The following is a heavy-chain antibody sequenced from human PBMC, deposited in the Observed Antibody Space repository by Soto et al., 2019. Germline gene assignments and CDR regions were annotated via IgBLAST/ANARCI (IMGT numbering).Heavy chain of an antibody. J-gene: IGHJ5*02. Sequence: SETLSLTCTVSGGSISSSSYYWGWIRQPPGKGLEWIGSIYYSGSTYYNPSLKSRVTISVETSKNQFSLKLSSVTAADTAVYYCARGVAAAQITRVLSETTNWFDPWGQGTLVTVSS. V-gene: IGHV4-39*01. CDR3: ARGVAAAQITRVLSETTNWFDP. D-gene: IGHD6-13*01. CDR1: GGSISSSSYY. CDR2: IYYSGST.